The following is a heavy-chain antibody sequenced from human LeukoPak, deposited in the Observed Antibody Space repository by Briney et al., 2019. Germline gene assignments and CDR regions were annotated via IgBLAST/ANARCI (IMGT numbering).Heavy chain of an antibody. CDR1: GFTVNNKY. J-gene: IGHJ3*02. D-gene: IGHD3-22*01. CDR3: ARGLFLSGYLHAFDI. Sequence: GGSLRLSCAAYGFTVNNKYMTWVRQAPGKGLEWVSLIYNDGRTYYADSVKGRCTISRDYLKNVLYLQMNSLKVEDTALYYCARGLFLSGYLHAFDIWGQGTVVTVSS. CDR2: IYNDGRT. V-gene: IGHV3-53*01.